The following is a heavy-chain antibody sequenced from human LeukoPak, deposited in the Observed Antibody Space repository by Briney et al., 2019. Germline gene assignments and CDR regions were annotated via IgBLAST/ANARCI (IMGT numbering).Heavy chain of an antibody. CDR2: ISSSGSTI. D-gene: IGHD3-16*01. CDR1: GFTFSSYE. CDR3: ARGGTYFDY. V-gene: IGHV3-48*03. J-gene: IGHJ4*02. Sequence: PGGSLRLSCAASGFTFSSYEMNWVRQAPGKGLEWVPYISSSGSTIYYADSVKGRFTISRDTAKNSLYLQLNTLRAEDSAVYYCARGGTYFDYWGQGTLVTVSS.